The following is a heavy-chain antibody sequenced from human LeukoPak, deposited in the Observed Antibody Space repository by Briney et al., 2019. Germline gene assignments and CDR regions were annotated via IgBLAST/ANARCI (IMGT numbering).Heavy chain of an antibody. Sequence: SETLSLTCAVYGGSFSGYYWSWIRQPPGKGLEWIGEINHSGSTNYNPSLKSRVTISVDTSKNQFSLKLSSVTAADTAVYYCARSRSGYWGQGTLVTVSS. CDR2: INHSGST. D-gene: IGHD3-10*01. J-gene: IGHJ4*02. CDR1: GGSFSGYY. V-gene: IGHV4-34*01. CDR3: ARSRSGY.